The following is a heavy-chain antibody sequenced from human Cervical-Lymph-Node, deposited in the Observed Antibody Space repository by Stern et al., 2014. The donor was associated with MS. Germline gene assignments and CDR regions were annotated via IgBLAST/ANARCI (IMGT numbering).Heavy chain of an antibody. CDR1: GGTFSSYT. CDR2: IIPIFATT. CDR3: AREGIPGAGGTFDN. V-gene: IGHV1-69*01. J-gene: IGHJ4*02. D-gene: IGHD1-26*01. Sequence: QVQLVQSGAEVKKPGSSVKVSCNVSGGTFSSYTLNWVRQAPGKGLEWMGGIIPIFATTNYPQRFQGKVTITADGSTSTTYLEVSSLTSEDTAVYYCAREGIPGAGGTFDNWGQGTLVIVSS.